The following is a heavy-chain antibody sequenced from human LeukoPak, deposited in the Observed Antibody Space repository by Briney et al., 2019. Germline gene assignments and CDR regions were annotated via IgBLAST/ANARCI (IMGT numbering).Heavy chain of an antibody. Sequence: SETLSLTCAVYGGSFSGYYWSWIRQPPGKGLEWIGEINHSGSTNYNPSLKSRVTISVDTSKNQFSLKLSSVTAADTAVYYCARSNFWSGYCPNWGQGTLVTVSS. D-gene: IGHD3-3*01. CDR2: INHSGST. CDR3: ARSNFWSGYCPN. CDR1: GGSFSGYY. J-gene: IGHJ4*02. V-gene: IGHV4-34*01.